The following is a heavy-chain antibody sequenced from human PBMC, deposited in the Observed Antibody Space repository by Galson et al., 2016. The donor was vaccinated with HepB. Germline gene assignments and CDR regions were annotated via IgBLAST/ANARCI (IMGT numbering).Heavy chain of an antibody. D-gene: IGHD3-10*01. CDR3: AKDVDTGFGGVFDS. J-gene: IGHJ4*02. Sequence: SLRLSCAVSGFAFDDYAMHWVRQAPGKGLEWVSGVTWNRGSTGYAASVKGRFPISRDNAKNSLYLQMNSLRPEDTALDYCAKDVDTGFGGVFDSWGQGTLVTVPS. CDR1: GFAFDDYA. V-gene: IGHV3-9*01. CDR2: VTWNRGST.